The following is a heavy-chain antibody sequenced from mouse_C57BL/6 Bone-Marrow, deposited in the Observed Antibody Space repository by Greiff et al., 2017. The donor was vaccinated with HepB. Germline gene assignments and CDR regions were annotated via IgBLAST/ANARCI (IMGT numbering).Heavy chain of an antibody. CDR1: GYTFTDYY. Sequence: EVQLQQSGPELVKPGASVKISCKASGYTFTDYYMNWVKQSHGKSLEWIGDINPNNGGTSYNQKFKGKATLTVDKSSSTAYMELRSLTSEDSAVYYCARGGWLRQGYYFDYWGQGTTLTVSS. V-gene: IGHV1-26*01. J-gene: IGHJ2*01. CDR2: INPNNGGT. D-gene: IGHD2-2*01. CDR3: ARGGWLRQGYYFDY.